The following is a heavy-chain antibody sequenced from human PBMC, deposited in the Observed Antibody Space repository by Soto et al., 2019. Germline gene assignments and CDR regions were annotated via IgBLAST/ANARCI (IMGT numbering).Heavy chain of an antibody. D-gene: IGHD1-26*01. CDR2: ISSSSSVI. CDR1: GFTFGTYE. CDR3: ARVHNIVGSTVGGLDI. J-gene: IGHJ3*02. Sequence: EVQLVESGGGLVQPGGSLRLSCAASGFTFGTYEMNWVRQAPGKGLEWLSYISSSSSVIKYADSVEGRFTISRDNAKNSLYLQMYCLRVEDTAFYYCARVHNIVGSTVGGLDIWGQGTMVTVSS. V-gene: IGHV3-48*03.